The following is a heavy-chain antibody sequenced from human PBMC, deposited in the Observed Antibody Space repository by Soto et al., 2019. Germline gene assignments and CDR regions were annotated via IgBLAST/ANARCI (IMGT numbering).Heavy chain of an antibody. CDR3: ARDGDVNTGFGKDY. Sequence: SLRLSCAASGFTFSSYGMHWVRQAPGKGLEWVAFIWHDGGNKSYAESVKGRFTISRDNSKNTLYLQMTSLSAEDTAMYYCARDGDVNTGFGKDYWGQGTLVTVSS. J-gene: IGHJ4*02. V-gene: IGHV3-33*01. CDR1: GFTFSSYG. D-gene: IGHD3-16*01. CDR2: IWHDGGNK.